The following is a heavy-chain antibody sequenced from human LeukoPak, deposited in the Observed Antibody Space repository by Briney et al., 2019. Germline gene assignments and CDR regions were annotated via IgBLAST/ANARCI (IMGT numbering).Heavy chain of an antibody. J-gene: IGHJ4*02. CDR3: ARVMGVGATTAVDY. Sequence: SETLSLTXAVYGGSFSGYYWSWIRQPPGKGLEWIGEINHSGSTNYNPSLKSRVTISVDTSKNQFSLKLSSVTAADTAVYYCARVMGVGATTAVDYWGQGTLVTVSS. D-gene: IGHD1-26*01. CDR1: GGSFSGYY. V-gene: IGHV4-34*01. CDR2: INHSGST.